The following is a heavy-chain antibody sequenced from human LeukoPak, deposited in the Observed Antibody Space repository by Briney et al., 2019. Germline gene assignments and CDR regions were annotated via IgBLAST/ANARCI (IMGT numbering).Heavy chain of an antibody. CDR3: AREHDPGYDL. J-gene: IGHJ4*02. CDR1: GFKFNVYW. CDR2: ISSDGSFS. V-gene: IGHV3-74*01. Sequence: GGSLRLSCVASGFKFNVYWMYWVRQVPGEGLVWVAHISSDGSFSSYADSVKGRFTISRDNAKSTLYLQMDILRAEDTAVYYCAREHDPGYDLWGQGTLVTVSS. D-gene: IGHD5-12*01.